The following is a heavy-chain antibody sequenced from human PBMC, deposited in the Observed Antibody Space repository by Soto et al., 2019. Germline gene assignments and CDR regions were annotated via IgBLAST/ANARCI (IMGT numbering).Heavy chain of an antibody. CDR2: INHIGRT. D-gene: IGHD5-12*01. CDR1: GGSFSGYY. CDR3: ARGYEVNWHTPHY. V-gene: IGHV4-34*01. J-gene: IGHJ4*02. Sequence: QVQLQQWGAGLLKPSETLSLTCAVNGGSFSGYYWSWIRQSPGKGLEWIGEINHIGRTNFNPSLNSRVTMSGDPSKNQFYLKPRSVTAAATAVHYCARGYEVNWHTPHYWGQGTLVTVSS.